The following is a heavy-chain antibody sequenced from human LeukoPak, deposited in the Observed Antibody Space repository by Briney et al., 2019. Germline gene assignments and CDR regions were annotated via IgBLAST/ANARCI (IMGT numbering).Heavy chain of an antibody. Sequence: GGSLRLSCAASGFTFSSYAMSWVRQAPGKGLEWVSSISSSSDYIYYVDSVKGRFTISRDNAKNSLFLQMNSLRAEDTAVYFCARGNIKFDYWGRGTLVTVSS. CDR3: ARGNIKFDY. CDR2: ISSSSDYI. V-gene: IGHV3-21*01. J-gene: IGHJ4*02. CDR1: GFTFSSYA.